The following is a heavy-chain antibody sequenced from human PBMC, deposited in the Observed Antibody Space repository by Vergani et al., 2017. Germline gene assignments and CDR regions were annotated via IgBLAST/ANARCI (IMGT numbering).Heavy chain of an antibody. Sequence: QVQLQESGPGLVKPSQTLSLTCTVSGASMSSVGYYWTWIRQSAGKRLEWIGDILGSGTSNSNPSFQGRVSMSVATAKKQFSLTLSSVKATDTAVYYCARGSRAVGYSEPDSWGQGTRVTVSS. D-gene: IGHD6-6*01. CDR2: ILGSGTS. V-gene: IGHV4-61*02. J-gene: IGHJ4*02. CDR3: ARGSRAVGYSEPDS. CDR1: GASMSSVGYY.